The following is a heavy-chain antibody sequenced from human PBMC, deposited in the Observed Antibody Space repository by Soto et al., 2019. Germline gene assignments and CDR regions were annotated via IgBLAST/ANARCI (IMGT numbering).Heavy chain of an antibody. CDR1: GGSITTNGHY. CDR2: IYFAGNS. CDR3: ATRFYTSGVLFDY. V-gene: IGHV4-31*03. D-gene: IGHD2-2*02. J-gene: IGHJ4*02. Sequence: SVTLSLTCSVSGGSITTNGHYWTWIRQHSGQGLEWIAYIYFAGNSYLNPSLKSRLSISVHTSQNQCSLELRSVTAADTAVYYCATRFYTSGVLFDYWGQGTPVTVSS.